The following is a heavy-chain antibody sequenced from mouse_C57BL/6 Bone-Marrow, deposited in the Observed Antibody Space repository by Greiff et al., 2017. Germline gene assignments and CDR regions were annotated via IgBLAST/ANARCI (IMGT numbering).Heavy chain of an antibody. CDR3: TRSSSCSLYIDY. Sequence: QVQLQQPGAELVKPGASVKLSCKASGYTFTSYWMHWVKQRPGRGLEWIGRIDPTSGGTKYNEKFKSKATLTVDKPSSTAYMQLSSLTSEYSAVYFCTRSSSCSLYIDYWGQGTTLTVSS. D-gene: IGHD3-2*02. CDR1: GYTFTSYW. V-gene: IGHV1-62-3*01. CDR2: IDPTSGGT. J-gene: IGHJ2*01.